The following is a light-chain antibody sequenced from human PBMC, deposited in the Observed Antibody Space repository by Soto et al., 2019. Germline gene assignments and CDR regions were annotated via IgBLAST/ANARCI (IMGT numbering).Light chain of an antibody. V-gene: IGLV2-14*01. CDR3: SSYTSSSTLYV. CDR2: DVS. CDR1: SSDVGGYNY. J-gene: IGLJ1*01. Sequence: QSVLTQPASVSGSPGQSITISCTGTSSDVGGYNYVSWYQQHPGKAPKLMIYDVSNRPSGVSNRFSGSKSDNTASLTISELQAEDEADYYCSSYTSSSTLYVFGTGTKVTV.